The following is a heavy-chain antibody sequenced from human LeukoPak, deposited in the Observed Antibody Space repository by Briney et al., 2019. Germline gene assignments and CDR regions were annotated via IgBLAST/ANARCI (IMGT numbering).Heavy chain of an antibody. Sequence: SETLSLTCAVYGGSFSGYYWSWIRQPPGKGLEWIGEINHSGSTSYNPSLKSRVTISVDTSKNQFSLKLSSVTAADTAVYYCARRIAAAGSYFDYWGQGTLVTVSS. CDR2: INHSGST. V-gene: IGHV4-34*01. J-gene: IGHJ4*02. D-gene: IGHD6-13*01. CDR3: ARRIAAAGSYFDY. CDR1: GGSFSGYY.